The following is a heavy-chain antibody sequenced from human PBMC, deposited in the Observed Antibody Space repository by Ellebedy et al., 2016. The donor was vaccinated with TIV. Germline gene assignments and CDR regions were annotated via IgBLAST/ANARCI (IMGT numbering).Heavy chain of an antibody. D-gene: IGHD3-10*02. J-gene: IGHJ4*02. Sequence: PGGSLRLSCAASGFTFSSYAASWVRQAPGKGLEWVAGLNANGVVIAYADSVKGRSTISRDNSKNPLYLQMSSLRPEDTAVYYCASSRYHYYVGNTIFAYWGQGTLVTVSS. V-gene: IGHV3-23*01. CDR3: ASSRYHYYVGNTIFAY. CDR2: LNANGVVI. CDR1: GFTFSSYA.